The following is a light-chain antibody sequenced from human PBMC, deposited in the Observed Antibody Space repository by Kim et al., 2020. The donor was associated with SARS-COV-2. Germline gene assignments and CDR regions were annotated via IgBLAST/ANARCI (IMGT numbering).Light chain of an antibody. CDR2: GEN. J-gene: IGLJ2*01. CDR3: SSRDSSGNQRI. V-gene: IGLV3-19*01. CDR1: CLRTYS. Sequence: SELTQDPAVSVALGQTVRITCQGDCLRTYSAGWYQQKPGQAPVIVISGENKRPSGIPDRFSGSNSGNTASLTITGAQAEDEAAYYCSSRDSSGNQRIFGGGTKVTVL.